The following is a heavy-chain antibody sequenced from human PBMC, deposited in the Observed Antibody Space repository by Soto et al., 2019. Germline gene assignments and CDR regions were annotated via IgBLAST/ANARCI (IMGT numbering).Heavy chain of an antibody. CDR2: INAGNGNT. J-gene: IGHJ6*02. Sequence: ASVKVSCKASGCTFTSYAMHWVRQAPGQRLEWMGWINAGNGNTKYSQKFQGRVTITRDTSASTAYMELSSLRSEDTAVYYCSGSYSYYGMDVWGQGTTVTVSS. CDR3: SGSYSYYGMDV. CDR1: GCTFTSYA. D-gene: IGHD3-10*01. V-gene: IGHV1-3*01.